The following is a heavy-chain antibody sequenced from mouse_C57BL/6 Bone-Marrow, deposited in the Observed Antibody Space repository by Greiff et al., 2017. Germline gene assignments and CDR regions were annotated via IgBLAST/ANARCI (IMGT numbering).Heavy chain of an antibody. CDR2: INPYNDGT. CDR3: ARGETTVESRAFAY. Sequence: QLKESGPELVKPGASVKMSCKASGYTFTSYVMHWVKQKPGQGLEWIGYINPYNDGTKYNEKCKGKATLTSDKSSSTAYMELSSLTSEDSAVYYCARGETTVESRAFAYWGQGTLVTVSA. J-gene: IGHJ3*01. CDR1: GYTFTSYV. V-gene: IGHV1-14*01. D-gene: IGHD1-1*01.